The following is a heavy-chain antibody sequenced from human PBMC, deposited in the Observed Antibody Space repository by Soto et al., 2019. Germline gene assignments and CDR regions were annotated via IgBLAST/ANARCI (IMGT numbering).Heavy chain of an antibody. D-gene: IGHD3-16*01. CDR3: TKDTFGAEDS. J-gene: IGHJ4*02. CDR1: GYTFSYYW. CDR2: INGDGSIT. V-gene: IGHV3-74*01. Sequence: EVQLVESGGALVQPGGSLRLSCAASGYTFSYYWMHWIRQAPGKGLMWVSRINGDGSITNYADSVKGRFTISRDNAKNTPYLQMNSLTAEDTAVYYCTKDTFGAEDSWGQGALVTVSS.